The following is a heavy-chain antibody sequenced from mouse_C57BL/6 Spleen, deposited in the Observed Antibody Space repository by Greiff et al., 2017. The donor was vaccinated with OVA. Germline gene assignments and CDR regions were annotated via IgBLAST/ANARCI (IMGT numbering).Heavy chain of an antibody. Sequence: QVQLQQSGPGLVQPSQSLSITCTVSGFSLTSYGVHWVRQSPGKGLEWLGVIWSGGSTDYNAAFISSLSISKDNAKSQVIFKMNSLQADDTAIYYCARRRNGYYDYAMDYWGQGTSVTVSS. V-gene: IGHV2-2*01. D-gene: IGHD2-3*01. CDR2: IWSGGST. J-gene: IGHJ4*01. CDR1: GFSLTSYG. CDR3: ARRRNGYYDYAMDY.